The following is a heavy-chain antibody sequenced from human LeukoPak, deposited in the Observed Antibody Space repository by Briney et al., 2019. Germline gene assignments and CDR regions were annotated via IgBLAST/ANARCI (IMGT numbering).Heavy chain of an antibody. Sequence: GRSLRLSCAASGFTFSSYGMHWVRQAPGKGLEWVAVISYDGSNKYYADSVKGRFTISRDNSKNTLYLQMNSQRAEDTAVYYCAKVSVGAYYYYGMDVWGQGTTVTVSS. CDR1: GFTFSSYG. J-gene: IGHJ6*02. CDR3: AKVSVGAYYYYGMDV. V-gene: IGHV3-30*18. CDR2: ISYDGSNK. D-gene: IGHD1-26*01.